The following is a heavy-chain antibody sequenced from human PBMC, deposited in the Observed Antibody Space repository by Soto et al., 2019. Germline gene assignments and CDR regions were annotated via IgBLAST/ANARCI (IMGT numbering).Heavy chain of an antibody. D-gene: IGHD2-15*01. Sequence: QVQLQQWGAGLLKPSETLSLTCAVYGGSFSGYYWSWIRQPPGKGLEWIGEINHSGSTNYNPSLKSRVTISVDTSKNQFSLKLSSVTAADPAVYYCERPYLALDAFDIWGQGTMVTVSS. CDR2: INHSGST. J-gene: IGHJ3*02. V-gene: IGHV4-34*01. CDR3: ERPYLALDAFDI. CDR1: GGSFSGYY.